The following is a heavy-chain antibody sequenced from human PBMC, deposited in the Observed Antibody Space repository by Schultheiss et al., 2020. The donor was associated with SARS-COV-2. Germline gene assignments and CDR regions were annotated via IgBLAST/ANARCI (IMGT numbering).Heavy chain of an antibody. CDR1: GFTFSTYE. Sequence: GGSLRLSCAASGFTFSTYEMHWVRQAPGKGLEWVSYISSSGSTIYYADSVKGRFTISRDNAKNSLYLQMNSLRAEDTAVYYCARDLDSGYDYSYGMDVWGQGTTVTVSS. V-gene: IGHV3-48*03. CDR3: ARDLDSGYDYSYGMDV. CDR2: ISSSGSTI. D-gene: IGHD5-12*01. J-gene: IGHJ6*02.